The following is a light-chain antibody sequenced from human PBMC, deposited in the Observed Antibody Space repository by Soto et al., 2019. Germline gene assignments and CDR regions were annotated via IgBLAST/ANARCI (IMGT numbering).Light chain of an antibody. J-gene: IGKJ5*01. CDR2: DTS. CDR1: QSLANSF. V-gene: IGKV3-20*01. CDR3: QQYGTSEII. Sequence: EFVFAQSPGTLSLSPGERATLSCRASQSLANSFIAWYQQKPGQAPRLLIYDTSSRASGIPDRFSGSGSGTEFTLTISRLETEDFAVFYCQQYGTSEIIFGQGTRLEIK.